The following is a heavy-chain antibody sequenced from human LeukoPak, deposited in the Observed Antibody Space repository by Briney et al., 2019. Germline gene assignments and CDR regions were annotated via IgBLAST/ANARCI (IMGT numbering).Heavy chain of an antibody. D-gene: IGHD3-3*01. CDR2: IYHSGST. J-gene: IGHJ2*01. CDR1: GYSISSGYY. Sequence: SETLSLTCAVSGYSISSGYYWGWIRQPPGEGLEWIGSIYHSGSTYYNPSLKSRVTISVDTSKNQFSLKLSSATAADTAVYYCARPHAVDFWSGYSSWYFDLWGRGTLVTVSS. CDR3: ARPHAVDFWSGYSSWYFDL. V-gene: IGHV4-38-2*01.